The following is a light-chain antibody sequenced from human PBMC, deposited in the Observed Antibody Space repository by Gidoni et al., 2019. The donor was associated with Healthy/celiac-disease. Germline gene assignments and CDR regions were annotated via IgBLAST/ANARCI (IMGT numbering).Light chain of an antibody. V-gene: IGKV1-39*01. CDR1: QRISSY. CDR3: QHSYSTPFT. CDR2: AAS. Sequence: DIQMTKYPSSLSASAGDKVAIPCRASQRISSYFTWYQQKPGDAPKLLIYAASSLQSGVPSRFSGSGSGTYFTLTISRLQPDDFANYYCQHSYSTPFTFGPGTKVDIK. J-gene: IGKJ3*01.